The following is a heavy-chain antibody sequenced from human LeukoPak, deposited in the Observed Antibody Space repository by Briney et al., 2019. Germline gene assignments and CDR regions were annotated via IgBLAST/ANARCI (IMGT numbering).Heavy chain of an antibody. Sequence: SETLSLTCAVSGGSISSGGYSWSWIRQPPGRCLEWIGYIYHSASTYYNPSLKSRVTISVDRSKNQFSLKLSSVTAAATAVYSCARELRGFYFDYWGQGILVTVSS. CDR2: IYHSAST. CDR3: ARELRGFYFDY. J-gene: IGHJ4*02. CDR1: GGSISSGGYS. V-gene: IGHV4-30-2*01.